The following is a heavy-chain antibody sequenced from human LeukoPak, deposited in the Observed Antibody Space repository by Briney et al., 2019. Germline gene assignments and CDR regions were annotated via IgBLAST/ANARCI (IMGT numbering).Heavy chain of an antibody. V-gene: IGHV1-69*05. CDR2: IIPIFGTA. J-gene: IGHJ5*02. CDR3: ARELWFGELLSSEDSNWFDP. CDR1: GGTFSSYA. Sequence: SVKVSCKASGGTFSSYAISWVRQAPGQGLEWMGGIIPIFGTANYAQKFQGRVTITTDESTSTAYMELSSLRSEDTAVYYCARELWFGELLSSEDSNWFDPWGQGTLVTVSS. D-gene: IGHD3-10*01.